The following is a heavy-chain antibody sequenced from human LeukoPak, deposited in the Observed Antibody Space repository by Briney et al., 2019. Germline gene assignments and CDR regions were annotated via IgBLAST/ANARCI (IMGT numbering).Heavy chain of an antibody. CDR3: VRRNVDSGGTYSGMDV. CDR1: GFTFSSYS. J-gene: IGHJ6*02. D-gene: IGHD3-22*01. CDR2: ISSSSSYI. V-gene: IGHV3-21*04. Sequence: PGGSLRLSCAASGFTFSSYSMNWVRQAPGKGLEWVSSISSSSSYIYYADSVKGRFTISRDNSKNTLYLQMSGLRAEDTAIYYCVRRNVDSGGTYSGMDVWGQGTTVTVSS.